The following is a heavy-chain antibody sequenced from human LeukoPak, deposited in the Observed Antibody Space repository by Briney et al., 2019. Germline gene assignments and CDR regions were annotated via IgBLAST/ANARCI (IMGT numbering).Heavy chain of an antibody. CDR2: IYHSGST. Sequence: SETLSLTCAVSGYSISSGYYWGWIRQPPGKGLEWIESIYHSGSTYYNPSLKSRVTISVDTSKNQFSLKLSSVTAADTAVYYCARQSLYYDFWSALDYYMDVWGKGTTLTVSS. CDR1: GYSISSGYY. V-gene: IGHV4-38-2*01. D-gene: IGHD3-3*01. J-gene: IGHJ6*03. CDR3: ARQSLYYDFWSALDYYMDV.